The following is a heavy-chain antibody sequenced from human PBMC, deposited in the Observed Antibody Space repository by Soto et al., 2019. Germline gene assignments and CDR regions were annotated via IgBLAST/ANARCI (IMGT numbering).Heavy chain of an antibody. CDR1: GGSISSSSYY. CDR3: ERIVVVPAANYGMDV. D-gene: IGHD2-2*01. J-gene: IGHJ6*02. Sequence: ETLCLTGPVSGGSISSSSYYWGWIRQPPGKGLEWIGSIYYSGSTYYNPSLKSRVTISVDTSKNQFSLKLSSVTAADTAVYYCERIVVVPAANYGMDVWGQGTKVTVYS. V-gene: IGHV4-39*01. CDR2: IYYSGST.